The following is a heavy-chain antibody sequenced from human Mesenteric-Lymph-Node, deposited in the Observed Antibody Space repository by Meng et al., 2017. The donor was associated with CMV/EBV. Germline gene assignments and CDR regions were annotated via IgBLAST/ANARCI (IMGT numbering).Heavy chain of an antibody. CDR3: ASTPYPKWKLNLLDP. CDR1: GGSISGFY. D-gene: IGHD3-3*01. V-gene: IGHV4-59*01. CDR2: IFYSGST. J-gene: IGHJ5*02. Sequence: GSLRLSCTVSGGSISGFYWSWIRQPPGKALEWIGYIFYSGSTNYNPSLKSRVTISVDTSKNQFSLKLSSVTAADTGLYYCASTPYPKWKLNLLDPWGQGILVTVSS.